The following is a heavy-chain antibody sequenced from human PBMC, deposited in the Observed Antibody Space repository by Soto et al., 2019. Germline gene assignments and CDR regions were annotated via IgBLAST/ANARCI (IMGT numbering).Heavy chain of an antibody. Sequence: QVQLQESGPGLVKPSETLSLTCTVSGGSINSYYWSWVRQPPGKGLEWIGYISYSGHTNYNPSIQNRVTMSVDTSKNQFSLKLRFETAADTAVYYCAREALAEWERHFDYWGQGTLVTVSS. D-gene: IGHD1-26*01. J-gene: IGHJ4*02. CDR1: GGSINSYY. CDR2: ISYSGHT. V-gene: IGHV4-59*01. CDR3: AREALAEWERHFDY.